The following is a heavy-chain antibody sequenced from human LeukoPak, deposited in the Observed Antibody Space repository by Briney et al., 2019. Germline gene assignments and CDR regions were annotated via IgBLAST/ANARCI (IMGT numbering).Heavy chain of an antibody. CDR2: ITHSGST. CDR3: AAGSSTWYGNRHYDY. Sequence: SETLSLTXTVYGGSFSGYCWSWIRQPPGKGLEWIGEITHSGSTNYNPSLKSRVIISVDTSKNEFSLKLSSVTAADTAVYYCAAGSSTWYGNRHYDYWGQGALVTVSS. J-gene: IGHJ4*02. V-gene: IGHV4-34*01. CDR1: GGSFSGYC. D-gene: IGHD6-13*01.